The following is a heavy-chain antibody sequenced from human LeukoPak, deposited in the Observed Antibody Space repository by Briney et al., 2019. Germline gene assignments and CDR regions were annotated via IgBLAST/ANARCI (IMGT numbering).Heavy chain of an antibody. CDR3: ARAGDWAEYYYYYMDV. V-gene: IGHV4-39*01. J-gene: IGHJ6*03. Sequence: SETLSLTCTVSGGSISSSSYYWGWIRQPPGKGLEWIGSIYYSGSTYYNPSLKSRVTISVDTSKNQFSLKLSSVTAADTAVYYCARAGDWAEYYYYYMDVWGKGTTVTISS. CDR2: IYYSGST. CDR1: GGSISSSSYY. D-gene: IGHD3/OR15-3a*01.